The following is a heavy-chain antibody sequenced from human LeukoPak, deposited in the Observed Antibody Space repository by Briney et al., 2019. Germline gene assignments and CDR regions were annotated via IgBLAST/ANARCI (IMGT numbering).Heavy chain of an antibody. CDR1: GFTFSSCG. Sequence: SGGSLRLSCEASGFTFSSCGMHWVRQAPGKGLEWVTVISYDGSNKNYADSVKGRFTISRDNSKNTLYLQMNSLRAEDTAVYYCARDPGGYESSFDYWGQGTLVTVSS. CDR3: ARDPGGYESSFDY. J-gene: IGHJ4*02. CDR2: ISYDGSNK. D-gene: IGHD3-3*01. V-gene: IGHV3-30*03.